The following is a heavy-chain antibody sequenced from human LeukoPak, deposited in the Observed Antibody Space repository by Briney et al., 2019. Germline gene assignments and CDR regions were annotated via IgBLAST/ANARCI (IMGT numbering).Heavy chain of an antibody. CDR3: ARGGYSGYDPSYFDY. J-gene: IGHJ4*02. V-gene: IGHV1-18*01. CDR2: ISAYNGNT. CDR1: GYTFTSYG. D-gene: IGHD5-12*01. Sequence: ASVKVSCKVSGYTFTSYGISWVRQAPGQGLEWMGWISAYNGNTKYAQKYQGRVTITTDESTSTAYMELSSLRSEDTAVYYCARGGYSGYDPSYFDYWGQGTLVTVSS.